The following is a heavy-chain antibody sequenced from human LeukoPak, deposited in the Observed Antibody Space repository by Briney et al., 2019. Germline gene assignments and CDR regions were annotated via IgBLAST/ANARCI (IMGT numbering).Heavy chain of an antibody. CDR2: ISCDGSNK. J-gene: IGHJ1*01. D-gene: IGHD3-22*01. CDR1: GFTLDDYG. Sequence: GGSLRLSCAASGFTLDDYGMSWVRQAPGKGLEWVAVISCDGSNKYYADSVKGRFTISRDNSKNTLYLQMNSLRAEDTAVYYCAKAPYDSSGYYFAEYFQHWGQGTLVTVSS. V-gene: IGHV3-30*18. CDR3: AKAPYDSSGYYFAEYFQH.